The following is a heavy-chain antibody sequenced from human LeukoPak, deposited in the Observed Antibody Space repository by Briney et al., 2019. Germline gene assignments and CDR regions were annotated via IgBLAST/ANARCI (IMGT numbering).Heavy chain of an antibody. Sequence: PSETLSLTCTVSGGSISSYYWNWIRQPPGKGLERIGYIYYSGSTNYNPSLKSRVTISVDTSKNQFSLKLSSVTAADTAVYYCARFGRFVGFANWFDPWGQGTLVTVSS. CDR2: IYYSGST. V-gene: IGHV4-59*01. D-gene: IGHD2-15*01. CDR1: GGSISSYY. CDR3: ARFGRFVGFANWFDP. J-gene: IGHJ5*02.